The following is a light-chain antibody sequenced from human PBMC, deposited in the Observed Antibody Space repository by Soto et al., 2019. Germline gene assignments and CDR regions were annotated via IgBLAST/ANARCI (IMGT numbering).Light chain of an antibody. CDR1: RSDVGTYNY. J-gene: IGLJ2*01. V-gene: IGLV2-11*01. CDR2: DVS. Sequence: QSVLAQPRSVSGSPGQSVTFSCTGTRSDVGTYNYVSWYQQHPGKAPKVMIFDVSKRPSGVPDRFSGSKSGNTASLTISGLQADDEADYYCCAYGGNTLLFG. CDR3: CAYGGNTLL.